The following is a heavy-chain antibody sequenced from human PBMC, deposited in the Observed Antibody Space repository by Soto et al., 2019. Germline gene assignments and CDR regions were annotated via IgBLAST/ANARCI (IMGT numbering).Heavy chain of an antibody. CDR3: ARELDGTSQIDN. V-gene: IGHV3-21*01. CDR1: GFTFSNYG. CDR2: ISRSSSNI. D-gene: IGHD2-2*01. Sequence: GGSLRLSCAASGFTFSNYGMNWARQAPGKGLEWVSSISRSSSNIYYGDSVKGRFTISRDNAKSSLYLQMNSLRAEDTAMYYCARELDGTSQIDNWGQGTLVTVSS. J-gene: IGHJ4*02.